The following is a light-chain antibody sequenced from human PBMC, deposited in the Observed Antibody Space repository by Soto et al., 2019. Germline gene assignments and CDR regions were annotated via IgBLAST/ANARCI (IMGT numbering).Light chain of an antibody. Sequence: QSVLTQPASVSGSPGQSITISCTGTSSDVGGYNSVSWYQQHPGKAPKLMIHDVSNRPSGVSDRFSGSKSGNTASLTISGLQAEDEADYFCSSLTSYSPYVFGTGTKLTVL. CDR1: SSDVGGYNS. V-gene: IGLV2-14*01. J-gene: IGLJ1*01. CDR3: SSLTSYSPYV. CDR2: DVS.